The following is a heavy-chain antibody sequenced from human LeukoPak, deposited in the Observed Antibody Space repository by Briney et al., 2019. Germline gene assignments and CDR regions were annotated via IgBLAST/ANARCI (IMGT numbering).Heavy chain of an antibody. V-gene: IGHV4-59*01. CDR1: GGSISSYY. CDR3: ARDPHGDFHFGY. J-gene: IGHJ4*02. D-gene: IGHD4-17*01. CDR2: IYYSGST. Sequence: SETLSLTCTVSGGSISSYYWSWIRQPPGKGLEWIGYIYYSGSTNYNPSLKSRVTISVDTSKNQFSLKLSSVTAADTAVYYCARDPHGDFHFGYWGQGTLVTVSS.